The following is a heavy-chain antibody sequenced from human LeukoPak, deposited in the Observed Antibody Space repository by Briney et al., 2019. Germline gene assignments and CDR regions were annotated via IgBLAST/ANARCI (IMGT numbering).Heavy chain of an antibody. J-gene: IGHJ4*02. CDR2: ISGSGGSA. CDR3: AKLGTWLQYPFDF. Sequence: PGGSLRLSCAASGFTFSQYYMTWIRQAPGKGLEWVSVISGSGGSAYYADSVKGRFTISRDNSKNTLYLQMNSLRAEDTAVYYCAKLGTWLQYPFDFWGQGTLVTVSS. CDR1: GFTFSQYY. V-gene: IGHV3-23*01. D-gene: IGHD5-24*01.